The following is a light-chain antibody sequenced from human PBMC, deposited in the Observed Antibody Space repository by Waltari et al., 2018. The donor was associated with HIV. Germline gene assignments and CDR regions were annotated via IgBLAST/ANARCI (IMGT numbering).Light chain of an antibody. CDR2: MNP. CDR1: TSHVPSTY. CDR3: AVWDDSLNGLV. V-gene: IGLV1-47*01. J-gene: IGLJ2*01. Sequence: QSVLTQPPSASGTPGQRVTISCFGGTSHVPSTYVYWYQQVPATTPKLLIYMNPERPSGVPDRVSGSKSGTSASLAGSGLRSEDEAAYYCAVWDDSLNGLVFGGGTKLTVL.